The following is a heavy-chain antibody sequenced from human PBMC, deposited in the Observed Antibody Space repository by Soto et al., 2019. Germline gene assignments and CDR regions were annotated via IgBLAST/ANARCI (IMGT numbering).Heavy chain of an antibody. CDR1: GFTFSSYG. CDR2: ISYDGSNK. CDR3: AKDRANIVLIPAAIFDS. J-gene: IGHJ5*01. V-gene: IGHV3-30*18. Sequence: QVQLVESGGGVVQPGRSLRLSCAASGFTFSSYGMHWVRQAPGKGLEWVAVISYDGSNKYYADSVKGRFTISRDNSKNTLYLQQNGLSAEDTAVYYCAKDRANIVLIPAAIFDSWGQGTLVTVSS. D-gene: IGHD2-2*01.